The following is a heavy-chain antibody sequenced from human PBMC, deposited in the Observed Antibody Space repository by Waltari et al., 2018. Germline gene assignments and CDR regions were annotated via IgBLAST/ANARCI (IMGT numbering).Heavy chain of an antibody. V-gene: IGHV1-8*03. CDR3: ARGRRRTLSNWFDP. Sequence: QVQLLQSGAEVKKPAASVKVSCKAPGYTFTSYDINWVRQATGQGLEWMGWMNPNSGNTGYAQKFQGRVTITRNTSISTAYMELSSLRSEDTAVYYCARGRRRTLSNWFDPWGQGTLVTVSS. D-gene: IGHD1-1*01. CDR2: MNPNSGNT. J-gene: IGHJ5*02. CDR1: GYTFTSYD.